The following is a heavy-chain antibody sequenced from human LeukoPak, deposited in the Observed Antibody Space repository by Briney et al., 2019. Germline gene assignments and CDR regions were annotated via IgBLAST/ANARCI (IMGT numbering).Heavy chain of an antibody. Sequence: PGGSLRLSCAASGFTFSSYAMSWVRQAPGKGLEWVSAISGSGGSTYYADSVKGRFTISRDNSKNTLYLQMNSQRAEDTAVYYCAKGGLRIQLWLYGMDVWGQGTTVTVSS. CDR2: ISGSGGST. V-gene: IGHV3-23*01. D-gene: IGHD5-18*01. CDR3: AKGGLRIQLWLYGMDV. CDR1: GFTFSSYA. J-gene: IGHJ6*02.